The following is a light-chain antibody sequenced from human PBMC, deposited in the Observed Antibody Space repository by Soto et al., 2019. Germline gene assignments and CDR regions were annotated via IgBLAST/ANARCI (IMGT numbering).Light chain of an antibody. V-gene: IGLV2-14*03. CDR2: DVS. Sequence: QSALTQPASVSGSPGQSIAISCTGTSSDVGGFNYVSWYQQHPGKAPKFMIYDVSSRPSGVSDRFPGSKSGNTASLTISGLQAEDEADYYCASYTTSSTYVFGPGTKVTVL. CDR3: ASYTTSSTYV. CDR1: SSDVGGFNY. J-gene: IGLJ1*01.